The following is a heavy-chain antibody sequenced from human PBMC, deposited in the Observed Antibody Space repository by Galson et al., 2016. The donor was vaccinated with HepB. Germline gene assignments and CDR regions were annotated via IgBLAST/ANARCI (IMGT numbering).Heavy chain of an antibody. CDR1: GLTFSSYA. D-gene: IGHD6-19*01. CDR3: ARVPSSGWFDY. Sequence: LRLSCAASGLTFSSYAMHWVRQAPGKGLEWVAIIWSDGNQYLYAYHVKGRFTISRDNSKNTLYLQMNSLRAEDTAVYYCARVPSSGWFDYWGQGTLVTVSS. J-gene: IGHJ4*02. V-gene: IGHV3-33*01. CDR2: IWSDGNQY.